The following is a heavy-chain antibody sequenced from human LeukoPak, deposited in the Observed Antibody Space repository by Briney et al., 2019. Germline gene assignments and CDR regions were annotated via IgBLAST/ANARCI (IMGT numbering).Heavy chain of an antibody. CDR3: ARMGIRGPYSSSWSHTTNWFDP. J-gene: IGHJ5*02. D-gene: IGHD6-13*01. Sequence: PSETLSLTCTVSGGSISSSSYYWGWIRQPPGKGLEWIGSIYYSGSTYYNPSLKSRVTISVDTSKNQFSLKLSSVTAADTAVYYCARMGIRGPYSSSWSHTTNWFDPWGQGTLVTVSS. CDR1: GGSISSSSYY. CDR2: IYYSGST. V-gene: IGHV4-39*07.